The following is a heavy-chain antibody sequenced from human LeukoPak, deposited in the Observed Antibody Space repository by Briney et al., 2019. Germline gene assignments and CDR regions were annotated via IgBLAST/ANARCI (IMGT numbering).Heavy chain of an antibody. D-gene: IGHD4-11*01. V-gene: IGHV4-31*11. J-gene: IGHJ4*02. Sequence: SETLSLTCAVYGGSFSGYYWSWIRQHPGKGLEWIGYIYYSGSTYYNPSLKSRVTISVDTSKNQFSLKLSSVTAADTAVYYCARYATVTHYFDYWGQGTLVTVSS. CDR2: IYYSGST. CDR3: ARYATVTHYFDY. CDR1: GGSFSGYY.